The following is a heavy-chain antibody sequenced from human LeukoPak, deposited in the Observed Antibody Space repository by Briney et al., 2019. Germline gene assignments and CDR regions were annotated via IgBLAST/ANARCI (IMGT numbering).Heavy chain of an antibody. CDR1: GLIFSKYW. J-gene: IGHJ4*02. CDR2: IKPDGSEK. V-gene: IGHV3-7*01. Sequence: GGSLRLSCAASGLIFSKYWMTWVRQAPGKGLEWVASIKPDGSEKYYVDSVKGRFTISRDNAKNSLYLQMSSLRAEDTAVYYCARIFIYYYDSSGKAMYYFDYWGQGTLVTVSS. CDR3: ARIFIYYYDSSGKAMYYFDY. D-gene: IGHD3-22*01.